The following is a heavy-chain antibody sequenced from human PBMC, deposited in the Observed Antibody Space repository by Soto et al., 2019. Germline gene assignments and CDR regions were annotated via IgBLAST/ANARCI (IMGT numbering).Heavy chain of an antibody. J-gene: IGHJ4*02. D-gene: IGHD4-4*01. CDR2: IKQDGSEK. Sequence: EVQLVESGGGLVQPGGSLRLSCAASGFTFSTYWMSWVRQAPGKGLEWVASIKQDGSEKYYVDSVKGQFTISRDNAKNSLYLQMNSLRAEDTAVYYCASSEMTTIWHYFDDCGQGTLVTVSS. V-gene: IGHV3-7*05. CDR1: GFTFSTYW. CDR3: ASSEMTTIWHYFDD.